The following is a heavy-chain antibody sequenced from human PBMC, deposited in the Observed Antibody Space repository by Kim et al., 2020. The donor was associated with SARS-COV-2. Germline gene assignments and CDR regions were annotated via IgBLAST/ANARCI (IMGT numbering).Heavy chain of an antibody. D-gene: IGHD1-1*01. Sequence: GGSLRLSCAVSGFTFSGSALHWVRQASGKGLQWVGRIGSKAGSYATTYAVSVKGRFIISRDDSKNTAYLQMNSLRIEDTAVYYCKSWNDPFDYWGQGTLVTVSS. J-gene: IGHJ4*02. V-gene: IGHV3-73*01. CDR3: KSWNDPFDY. CDR2: IGSKAGSYAT. CDR1: GFTFSGSA.